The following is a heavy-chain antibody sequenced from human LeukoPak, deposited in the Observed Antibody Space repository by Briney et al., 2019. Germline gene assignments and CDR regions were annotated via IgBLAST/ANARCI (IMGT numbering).Heavy chain of an antibody. CDR3: ARGGGRSWQWLKEAYFDY. V-gene: IGHV3-21*01. Sequence: GGSLRLSCAASGFTFSSYSMNWVRQAPGKGLEWVSSISSSSSYIYYADSVKGRFTISRDNAKNSLYLQMNSLRAEDTAVYYCARGGGRSWQWLKEAYFDYWGQGTLVTVSS. CDR1: GFTFSSYS. CDR2: ISSSSSYI. J-gene: IGHJ4*02. D-gene: IGHD6-19*01.